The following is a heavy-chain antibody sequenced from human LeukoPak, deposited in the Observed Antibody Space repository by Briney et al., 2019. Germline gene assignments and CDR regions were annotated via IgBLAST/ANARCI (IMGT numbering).Heavy chain of an antibody. CDR3: ARSTAAAGTGY. Sequence: GGSLRLSCAASGFTFSSYSMNWVRQAPGKGLEWVSSISSSGSYIYYADSVKGRFTISRDNAKNSLYLQVNSLRAEDTAVYYCARSTAAAGTGYWGQGTLVTVSS. CDR2: ISSSGSYI. J-gene: IGHJ4*02. D-gene: IGHD6-13*01. V-gene: IGHV3-21*01. CDR1: GFTFSSYS.